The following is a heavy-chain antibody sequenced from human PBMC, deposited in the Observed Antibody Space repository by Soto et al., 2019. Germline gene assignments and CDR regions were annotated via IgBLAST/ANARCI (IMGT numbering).Heavy chain of an antibody. J-gene: IGHJ6*02. Sequence: EVQLVETGGGLIQPGGSLRLSCAASGFTVSSNYMSWVRQAPGKGLEWGSGIYGGGSTYYAASLKGRFTISSDNSKNTLYLQMNSRRAEDTAVYYCASPSSIAARPSTNYYYGMDVWGQGTTVTVSS. D-gene: IGHD6-6*01. CDR3: ASPSSIAARPSTNYYYGMDV. CDR1: GFTVSSNY. CDR2: IYGGGST. V-gene: IGHV3-53*02.